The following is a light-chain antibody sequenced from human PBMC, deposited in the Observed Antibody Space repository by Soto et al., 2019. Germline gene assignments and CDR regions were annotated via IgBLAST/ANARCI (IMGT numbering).Light chain of an antibody. V-gene: IGLV3-21*04. CDR1: NIGSQS. CDR2: YDS. J-gene: IGLJ3*02. Sequence: SYELTQTPSLSVAPEKTASITCGGDNIGSQSVHWYQHKPGQAPILVMRYDSDRPSGIPERFSGSNSGNTATLTISRVEAGDAADYYCQVWDSSSDRPVFGGGTKVTVL. CDR3: QVWDSSSDRPV.